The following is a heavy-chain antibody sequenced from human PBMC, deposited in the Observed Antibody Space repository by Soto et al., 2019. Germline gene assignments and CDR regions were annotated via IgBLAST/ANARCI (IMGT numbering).Heavy chain of an antibody. CDR2: ISAYNGDT. Sequence: ASVKVSCKASGYSFTNYGITWVRQAPGQGFEWMGWISAYNGDTNYAQKLQGRVTMTTDASTSTAYLELRSLRSDDTAVYYCARDRGVAPPVAGNTHYYYYMGVWGKGTTVTVSS. CDR3: ARDRGVAPPVAGNTHYYYYMGV. J-gene: IGHJ6*03. CDR1: GYSFTNYG. V-gene: IGHV1-18*01. D-gene: IGHD6-19*01.